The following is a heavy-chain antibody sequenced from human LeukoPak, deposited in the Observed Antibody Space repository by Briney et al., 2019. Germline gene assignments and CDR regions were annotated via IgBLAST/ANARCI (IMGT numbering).Heavy chain of an antibody. V-gene: IGHV1-2*02. CDR1: GYTFTGYY. CDR3: ARGAPYSGAGTPQNAFDI. CDR2: INPNSGGT. J-gene: IGHJ3*02. Sequence: GASGKVSCKASGYTFTGYYMHWVRQAPGQGLEWRGWINPNSGGTNYAQKLQGRVTMTTDTSTSTAYMELRSLRSDDTAVYYCARGAPYSGAGTPQNAFDIWGQGTTVTVSS. D-gene: IGHD6-13*01.